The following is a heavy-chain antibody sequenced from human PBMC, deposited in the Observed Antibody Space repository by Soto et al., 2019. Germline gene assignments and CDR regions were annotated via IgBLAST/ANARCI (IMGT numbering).Heavy chain of an antibody. V-gene: IGHV3-49*03. D-gene: IGHD2-2*01. CDR1: GLTFGDYA. Sequence: PGGSLRLSCTASGLTFGDYAISWFRRAPGKGLEWVGFITNKAYGETAEYAASVKGRFTISRDDSKSIAYLQMNSLKTEDTAVYYCTDVVVAPAALYATDVWGQGTTVTVSS. J-gene: IGHJ6*02. CDR3: TDVVVAPAALYATDV. CDR2: ITNKAYGETA.